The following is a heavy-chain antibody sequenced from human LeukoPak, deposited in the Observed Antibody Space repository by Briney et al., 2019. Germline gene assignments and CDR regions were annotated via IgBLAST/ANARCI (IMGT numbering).Heavy chain of an antibody. CDR2: IWYDGSNK. V-gene: IGHV3-33*01. J-gene: IGHJ4*02. Sequence: PGGSLRLSCAASGFTFSSYGMHWVRQAPGKGLEWVAVIWYDGSNKYYADSVKGRFTISRDNSKNTLYLQMNSLRAEDTAVYYCARGYSGYDSLYYFDYWAREPWSPSPQ. CDR3: ARGYSGYDSLYYFDY. D-gene: IGHD5-12*01. CDR1: GFTFSSYG.